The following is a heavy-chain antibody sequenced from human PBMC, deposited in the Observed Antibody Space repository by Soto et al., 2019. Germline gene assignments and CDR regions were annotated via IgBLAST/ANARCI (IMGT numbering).Heavy chain of an antibody. CDR3: AREAHSGSYLGR. D-gene: IGHD1-26*01. J-gene: IGHJ4*02. CDR2: ISSSSSYI. Sequence: EVQLVESGGGLVKPGGSLRLSCAASGFTFSSYSMNWVCQAPGKGLVWVSSISSSSSYIYYADSLKGRFTISRDNAKNSLYLPMNSLRAEDTAVYYCAREAHSGSYLGRWGQGTLVTVSS. V-gene: IGHV3-21*01. CDR1: GFTFSSYS.